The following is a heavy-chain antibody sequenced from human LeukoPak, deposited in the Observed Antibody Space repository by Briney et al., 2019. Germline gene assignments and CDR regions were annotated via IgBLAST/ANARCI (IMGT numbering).Heavy chain of an antibody. CDR3: ARGGYDFVYYYYGMDV. CDR1: GYTFTGYY. V-gene: IGHV1-2*06. D-gene: IGHD3-3*01. CDR2: INPNSGGT. Sequence: ASVKVSCKASGYTFTGYYMHWVRQAPGQGLEWMGRINPNSGGTNYAQKFQGRVTMTRDSSISTAYMELSRLRSDDTAVYYCARGGYDFVYYYYGMDVWGQGTTVTVSS. J-gene: IGHJ6*02.